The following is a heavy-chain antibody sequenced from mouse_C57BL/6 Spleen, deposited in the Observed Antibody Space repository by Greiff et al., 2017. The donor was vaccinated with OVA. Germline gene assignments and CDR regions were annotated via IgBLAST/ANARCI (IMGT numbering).Heavy chain of an antibody. J-gene: IGHJ3*01. Sequence: EVQLVESGGGLVKPGGSLKLSCAASGFTFSSYAMSWVRQTPEKRLEWVATISDGGSYTYYPDNVKGRFTISRDNAKNNLYLQMSHLKSEDTAMYYCARDRAYDYDGEGFAYWGQGTLVTVSA. D-gene: IGHD2-4*01. CDR2: ISDGGSYT. CDR3: ARDRAYDYDGEGFAY. CDR1: GFTFSSYA. V-gene: IGHV5-4*01.